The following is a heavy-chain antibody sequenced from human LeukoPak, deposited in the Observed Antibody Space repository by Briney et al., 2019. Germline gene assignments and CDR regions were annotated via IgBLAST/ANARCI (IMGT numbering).Heavy chain of an antibody. V-gene: IGHV3-43*01. Sequence: GGSLRLSCAASGFTFDDYTMHWVRQAPGKGLEWVSLISWDGGSTYYADSVKGRFTISRDNSKNSLYLQMNSLRTEDTALYYCAKAMVRGVPTYAFDIWGQGTMVTVSS. J-gene: IGHJ3*02. CDR2: ISWDGGST. D-gene: IGHD3-10*01. CDR3: AKAMVRGVPTYAFDI. CDR1: GFTFDDYT.